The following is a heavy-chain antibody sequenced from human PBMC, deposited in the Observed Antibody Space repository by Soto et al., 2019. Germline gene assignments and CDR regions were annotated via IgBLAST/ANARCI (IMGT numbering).Heavy chain of an antibody. Sequence: ASVKVSCKVSGYTLTELSMHWVRQAPGKGLEWMGGFDPEDGETIYAQKFQGRVTMTEDTSTDTDYMELSSLRSEDTAMYYCATAERWEFPSSGPWGQGTLVTVSS. D-gene: IGHD1-26*01. CDR1: GYTLTELS. CDR3: ATAERWEFPSSGP. CDR2: FDPEDGET. J-gene: IGHJ5*02. V-gene: IGHV1-24*01.